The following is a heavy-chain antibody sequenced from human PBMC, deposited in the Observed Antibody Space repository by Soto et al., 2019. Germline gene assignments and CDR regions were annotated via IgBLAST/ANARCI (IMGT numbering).Heavy chain of an antibody. J-gene: IGHJ6*02. CDR2: IKEDGSEK. CDR3: SRHETSLYYAMDV. V-gene: IGHV3-7*01. CDR1: GLAFSSFW. Sequence: VVESGGGLVQPGGSLRLSCAASGLAFSSFWMSWVPQPQGRGLEWVANIKEDGSEKHYVDSVKGRFTISRDNAKNSLYLQMNSLRGEDAAVYYCSRHETSLYYAMDVWGQGTPVTVSS.